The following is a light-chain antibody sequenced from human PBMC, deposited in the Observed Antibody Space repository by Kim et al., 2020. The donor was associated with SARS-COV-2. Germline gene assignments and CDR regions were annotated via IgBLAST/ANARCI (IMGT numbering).Light chain of an antibody. CDR3: SSYTSSTTWV. Sequence: GQSIAISCTGTSSDIGDYNYVSWYQQCPGKAPKLLSYDVNKRPSGVSIRFSGSKSGNTASLTISRLRAEDEADYYCSSYTSSTTWVFGGGTQLTVL. J-gene: IGLJ3*02. CDR1: SSDIGDYNY. CDR2: DVN. V-gene: IGLV2-14*03.